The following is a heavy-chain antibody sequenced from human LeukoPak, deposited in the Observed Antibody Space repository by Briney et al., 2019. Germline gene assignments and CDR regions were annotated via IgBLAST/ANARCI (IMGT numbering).Heavy chain of an antibody. Sequence: SGGSLRLSCAASGFTFSSYEMNWVRQAPGKGLEWVSYISSSGSTIYYADSVKGRFTISRDNAKNSLYLQMNSLRAEDTAVYYCARFSSTSCYVLWSCWFDPWGQGTLVTVSS. CDR1: GFTFSSYE. V-gene: IGHV3-48*03. J-gene: IGHJ5*02. D-gene: IGHD2-2*01. CDR2: ISSSGSTI. CDR3: ARFSSTSCYVLWSCWFDP.